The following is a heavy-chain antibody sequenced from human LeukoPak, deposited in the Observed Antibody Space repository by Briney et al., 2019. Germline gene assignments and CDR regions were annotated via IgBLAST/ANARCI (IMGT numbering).Heavy chain of an antibody. D-gene: IGHD2-2*01. CDR3: ARVGVPAANYYYYMDV. J-gene: IGHJ6*03. Sequence: ASVKVSCKASGGTFSSYAISWVRQAPGQGLEWMGGIIPIFGTANYAQKFQGRVTITTDESTSTAYMELSSLRSEDTAVYYCARVGVPAANYYYYMDVWGQGTLVTVSS. CDR2: IIPIFGTA. V-gene: IGHV1-69*05. CDR1: GGTFSSYA.